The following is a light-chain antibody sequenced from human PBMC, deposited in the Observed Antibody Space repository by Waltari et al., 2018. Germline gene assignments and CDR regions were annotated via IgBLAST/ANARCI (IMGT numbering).Light chain of an antibody. CDR1: RSVVPRSNSKNF. V-gene: IGKV4-1*01. J-gene: IGKJ1*01. Sequence: DSVMTQSPDSLAQSLGERDTNNCTSRRSVVPRSNSKNFLTWYQQRSGQPPKLLIYWASTRESGVPDRFSGSGSGTDFSLTISSLRAEDVAVYYCLQYYDTPWTFGQGTRVELK. CDR3: LQYYDTPWT. CDR2: WAS.